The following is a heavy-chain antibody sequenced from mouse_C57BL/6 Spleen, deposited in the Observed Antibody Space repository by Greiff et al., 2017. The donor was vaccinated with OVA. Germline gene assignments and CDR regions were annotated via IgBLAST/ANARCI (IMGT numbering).Heavy chain of an antibody. CDR1: GFNIKDDY. CDR2: IDPENSDT. V-gene: IGHV14-4*01. J-gene: IGHJ3*01. Sequence: VQLQQSGAELVRPGASVKLSCTASGFNIKDDYMHWVKQRPEQGLEWIGWIDPENSDTEYASKFQGKATITADTSSNTAYLQLSSLTSEDTAVYYCTTGSSGWAYWGQGTLVTVSA. CDR3: TTGSSGWAY. D-gene: IGHD3-2*02.